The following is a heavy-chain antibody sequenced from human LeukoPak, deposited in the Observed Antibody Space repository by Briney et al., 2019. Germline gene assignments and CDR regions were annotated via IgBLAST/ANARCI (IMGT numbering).Heavy chain of an antibody. J-gene: IGHJ4*02. CDR3: ASLRGGYDILTGYFDY. CDR2: IYPGDSDT. V-gene: IGHV5-51*01. Sequence: TGESLKISCKGSGYSFTSYWIGWVRQMPGKGLEWMGIIYPGDSDTRYRPSFEGQATISADKSTSAAYLQWSSQKASDTTMYYRASLRGGYDILTGYFDYWGQGTLVTVSS. CDR1: GYSFTSYW. D-gene: IGHD3-9*01.